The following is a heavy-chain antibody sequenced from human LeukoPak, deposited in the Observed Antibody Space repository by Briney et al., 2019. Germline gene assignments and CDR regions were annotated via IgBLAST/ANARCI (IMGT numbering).Heavy chain of an antibody. D-gene: IGHD3-3*01. CDR1: GYTFTSYG. Sequence: ASVKVSCKASGYTFTSYGISWVRQAPGQGLEWMGWISAYNGNTNYAQKLQGRVTMTIDTSTSTAYMELRSLRSDDTAVYYCARGSTYYDFWSGYSFDPWGQGTLVTVSS. V-gene: IGHV1-18*01. CDR2: ISAYNGNT. CDR3: ARGSTYYDFWSGYSFDP. J-gene: IGHJ5*02.